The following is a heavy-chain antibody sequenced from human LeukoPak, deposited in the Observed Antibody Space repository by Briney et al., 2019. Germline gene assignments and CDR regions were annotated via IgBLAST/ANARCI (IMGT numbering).Heavy chain of an antibody. V-gene: IGHV3-23*01. CDR3: AKNLIVVVVAATPFDY. CDR2: ITVTVGST. CDR1: LLTFPTFT. D-gene: IGHD2-15*01. Sequence: PGGTPRLSCAVSLLTFPTFTMRSGRQAPRGGVGCVLGITVTVGSTYKADPARGRFPFHRDNPKNSLYLQINSLTPRATAVYYCAKNLIVVVVAATPFDYWGQGTLVTVSS. J-gene: IGHJ4*02.